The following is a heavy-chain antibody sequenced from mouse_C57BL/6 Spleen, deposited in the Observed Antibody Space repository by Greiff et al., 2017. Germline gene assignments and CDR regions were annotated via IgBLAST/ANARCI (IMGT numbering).Heavy chain of an antibody. CDR1: GFTFSDYG. J-gene: IGHJ4*01. Sequence: VQLKESGGGLVKPGGSLKLSCAASGFTFSDYGMHWVRPAPEKGLEWVAYISRGRSTLYYADTVKGRFTISRDNAKNTLFLQITSLRSEDTAMYYCATAYYSNLYAMDYWGQGTSVTVSS. D-gene: IGHD2-5*01. V-gene: IGHV5-17*01. CDR3: ATAYYSNLYAMDY. CDR2: ISRGRSTL.